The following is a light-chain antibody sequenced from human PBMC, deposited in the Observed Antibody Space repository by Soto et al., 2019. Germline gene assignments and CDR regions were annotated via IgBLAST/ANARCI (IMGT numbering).Light chain of an antibody. V-gene: IGKV3-15*01. Sequence: EIVMTQSPGTLSLSPGERATLSCMASQSVSSNLAWYQQKPGQAPRLLIYGASTRATGIPARFSGSGSGTEFTLTISSLQSEDFAVYYCQQYAKWPWTFGQGTKVDIK. CDR2: GAS. CDR1: QSVSSN. CDR3: QQYAKWPWT. J-gene: IGKJ1*01.